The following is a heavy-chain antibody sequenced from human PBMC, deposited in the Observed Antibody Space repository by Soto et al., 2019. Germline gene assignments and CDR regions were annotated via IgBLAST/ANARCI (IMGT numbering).Heavy chain of an antibody. D-gene: IGHD6-19*01. J-gene: IGHJ4*02. CDR1: GSTFSSDD. CDR3: AKDGGWSLAVAGLFDY. V-gene: IGHV3-23*01. CDR2: ISDSGGST. Sequence: PGGSLRLSCVVSGSTFSSDDMSWVRQAPGRGLEWVSGISDSGGSTYYADSVKGRCTISRDNAKNTLYLQVKSLRVEDTALYYCAKDGGWSLAVAGLFDYWGPGTQVTVSS.